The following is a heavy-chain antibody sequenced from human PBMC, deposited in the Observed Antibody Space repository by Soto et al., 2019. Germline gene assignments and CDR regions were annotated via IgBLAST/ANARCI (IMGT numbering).Heavy chain of an antibody. CDR3: ARDRGPRAFDY. J-gene: IGHJ4*02. CDR2: IYYSGST. V-gene: IGHV4-30-4*01. CDR1: GGSISSGYYY. Sequence: PSETLSLTCTVSGGSISSGYYYWSWIRQPPGKGLEWIGYIYYSGSTYYNPSLKSRVTISVDTSKNQFSLKLSSVTAADTAVYYCARDRGPRAFDYWGQGTLVTVSS.